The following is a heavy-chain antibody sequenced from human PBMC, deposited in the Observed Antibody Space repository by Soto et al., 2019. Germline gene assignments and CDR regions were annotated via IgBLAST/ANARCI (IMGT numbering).Heavy chain of an antibody. D-gene: IGHD2-2*01. CDR3: ARTEIDPLNCSSTSCSRGTFDY. CDR1: GGTFSSYA. CDR2: IIPIFGTA. V-gene: IGHV1-69*01. Sequence: QVQLVQSGAEVKKPGSSVKVSCKASGGTFSSYAISWVRQAPGQGLEWMGGIIPIFGTANYAQKFQGRVTITADESTSTAYMELSSLRSGDTAVYYCARTEIDPLNCSSTSCSRGTFDYWGQGTLVTVSS. J-gene: IGHJ4*02.